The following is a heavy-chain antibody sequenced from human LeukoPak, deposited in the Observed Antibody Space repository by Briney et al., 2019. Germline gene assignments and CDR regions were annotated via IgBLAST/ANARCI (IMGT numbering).Heavy chain of an antibody. CDR3: ARELGDYYGAGSYQNWFDP. J-gene: IGHJ5*02. CDR2: IYYSGST. D-gene: IGHD3-10*01. Sequence: SQTLSLTFTVSGGSISSGDYYWSWIRQPPGKGLERIGYIYYSGSTYYNPSLKSRVTISVDTSKNQFSLKLSSVTAADTAVYYCARELGDYYGAGSYQNWFDPWGQGTLVTVSS. V-gene: IGHV4-30-4*01. CDR1: GGSISSGDYY.